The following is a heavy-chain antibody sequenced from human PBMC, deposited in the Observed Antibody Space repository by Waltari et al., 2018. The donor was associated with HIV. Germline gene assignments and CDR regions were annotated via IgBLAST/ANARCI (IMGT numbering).Heavy chain of an antibody. CDR3: TIVGFGSGTYYFPGGY. CDR2: SKTKSVDT. Sequence: QVQLLQSGAEVKSPGDSVKVSCKASGYPFTGYSIHWVRQAPGKGLEWMRWSKTKSVDTNYAQKFQGRVIMTRDTSINTFYIELSRLTSVYTAVYYCTIVGFGSGTYYFPGGYCGQGTLVTVSS. J-gene: IGHJ4*02. D-gene: IGHD3-10*01. V-gene: IGHV1-2*02. CDR1: GYPFTGYS.